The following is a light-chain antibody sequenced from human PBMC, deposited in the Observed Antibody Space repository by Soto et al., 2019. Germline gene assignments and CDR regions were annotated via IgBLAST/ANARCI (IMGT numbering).Light chain of an antibody. CDR1: QSISRY. V-gene: IGKV1-5*01. CDR3: QQYNRYSSWT. CDR2: DVS. J-gene: IGKJ1*01. Sequence: DIQMTQSPSTLSVSVGDRVTITCRASQSISRYLGWYQQKPGKAPKLLIYDVSILESGVPSRFSGSGSGTEFTLTISSLQVDDFATYYCQQYNRYSSWTFGQGTKVEI.